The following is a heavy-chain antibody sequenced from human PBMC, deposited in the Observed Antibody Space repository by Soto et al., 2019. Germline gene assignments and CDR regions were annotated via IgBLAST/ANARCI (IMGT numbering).Heavy chain of an antibody. CDR1: GGSFSGYY. CDR3: ARAPVRGATDNYGMNV. Sequence: SETLSLTCAVYGGSFSGYYWSWIRQPPGKGLEWIGEINHSGSTNYNPSLKSRVTISVDTSKNQFSLKLSSVTAADTAVYYCARAPVRGATDNYGMNVWGQGTTVTVSS. J-gene: IGHJ6*02. V-gene: IGHV4-34*01. CDR2: INHSGST. D-gene: IGHD1-26*01.